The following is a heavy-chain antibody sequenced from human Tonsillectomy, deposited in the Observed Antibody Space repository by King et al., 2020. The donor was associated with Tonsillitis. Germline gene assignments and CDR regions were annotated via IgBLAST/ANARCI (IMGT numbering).Heavy chain of an antibody. Sequence: QLVQSGGGLVKPGGSLRLSCAASGFTFSSYSMNWVRQAPGKGLEWVSSISSSSSYIYYADSVKGRFTISRDNAKNSLYLQMNSLRAEDTAVYYCARYKRPASLTYYDFWSGYYDYYYYGMDVWGQGTTVTVSS. CDR3: ARYKRPASLTYYDFWSGYYDYYYYGMDV. CDR1: GFTFSSYS. D-gene: IGHD3-3*01. V-gene: IGHV3-21*01. J-gene: IGHJ6*02. CDR2: ISSSSSYI.